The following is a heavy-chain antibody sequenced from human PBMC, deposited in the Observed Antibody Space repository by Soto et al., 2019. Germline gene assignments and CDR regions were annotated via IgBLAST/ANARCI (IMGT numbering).Heavy chain of an antibody. Sequence: GESLKICCKVSGYSFTSYWISGVRQMPGKGLEWMGRIDPSDSYTNYSPSFQGHVTISADKSISTAYMELSRLRSEDTAVYYCAKGSYYDASSAYDTPGFYYNYFGLDVWGQGTTVTVSS. D-gene: IGHD3-22*01. V-gene: IGHV5-10-1*01. CDR2: IDPSDSYT. CDR1: GYSFTSYW. J-gene: IGHJ6*02. CDR3: AKGSYYDASSAYDTPGFYYNYFGLDV.